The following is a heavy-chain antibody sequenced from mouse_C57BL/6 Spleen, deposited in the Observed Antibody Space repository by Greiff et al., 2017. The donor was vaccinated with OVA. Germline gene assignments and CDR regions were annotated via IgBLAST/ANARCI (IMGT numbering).Heavy chain of an antibody. V-gene: IGHV5-6*01. CDR3: ASIPLYYYGSSLYAMDY. Sequence: EVQGVESGGDLVKPGGSLKLSCAASGFTFSSYGMSWVRQTPDKRLEWVATISSGGSYTYYPDSVKGRFTISRDNAKNTLYLQMSSLKSEDTAMYYCASIPLYYYGSSLYAMDYWGQGTSVTVSS. J-gene: IGHJ4*01. CDR1: GFTFSSYG. CDR2: ISSGGSYT. D-gene: IGHD1-1*01.